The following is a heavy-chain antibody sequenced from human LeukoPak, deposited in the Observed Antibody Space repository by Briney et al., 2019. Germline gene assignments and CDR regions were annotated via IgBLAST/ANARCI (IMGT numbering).Heavy chain of an antibody. CDR2: ISGSGSTT. J-gene: IGHJ4*02. Sequence: GGSLRLSCAGSAFTFSNYAMTWVRQAPGKGLEWVSTISGSGSTTYYADSVKGRFTISRDNSKNTLYLQMNTLRAEDTAVYYCSGSGSYYNGGDYWGQGTLVTVSS. CDR1: AFTFSNYA. V-gene: IGHV3-23*01. D-gene: IGHD3-10*01. CDR3: SGSGSYYNGGDY.